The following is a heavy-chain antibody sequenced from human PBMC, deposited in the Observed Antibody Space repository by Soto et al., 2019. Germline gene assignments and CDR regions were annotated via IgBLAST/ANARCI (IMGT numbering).Heavy chain of an antibody. J-gene: IGHJ5*02. CDR2: ISHTGRT. D-gene: IGHD3-16*01. CDR3: SRAVAPYLGARCDP. CDR1: GGSISSGNSYA. Sequence: QLQLQESGSGLVKPSQTLSLTCAVSGGSISSGNSYAWSWIRQPQGTGLEWIGSISHTGRTSYNPSLERRGPMAADKSKQRSSLELSSVTASAIAVYYFSRAVAPYLGARCDPWGQGSLVIVSS. V-gene: IGHV4-30-2*01.